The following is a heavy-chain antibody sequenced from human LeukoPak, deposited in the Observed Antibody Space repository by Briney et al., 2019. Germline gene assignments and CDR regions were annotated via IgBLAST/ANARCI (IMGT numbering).Heavy chain of an antibody. D-gene: IGHD1-14*01. CDR1: GYSFTNYW. Sequence: GESLNISGKGPGYSFTNYWISWARQMPGKGLEWMGIINPGDSETNYSPSFQGHVPTSAAKSIIPAFLQWSSLKASDPAIYSCARPGLRSRYFDYCGQGTLVTVSS. CDR2: INPGDSET. J-gene: IGHJ4*02. V-gene: IGHV5-51*01. CDR3: ARPGLRSRYFDY.